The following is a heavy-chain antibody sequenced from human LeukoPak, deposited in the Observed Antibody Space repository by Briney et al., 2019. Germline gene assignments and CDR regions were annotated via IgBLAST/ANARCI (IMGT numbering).Heavy chain of an antibody. J-gene: IGHJ4*02. CDR1: GFTFSSYS. CDR2: ISSSSSTI. V-gene: IGHV3-48*04. CDR3: AKEEWELPREFDY. Sequence: GGSLRLSCAASGFTFSSYSMNWVRQAPGKGLEWVSYISSSSSTIYYADSVKGRFTISRDNAKNSLYLQMNSLRAEDTAVYYCAKEEWELPREFDYWGQGTLVTVSS. D-gene: IGHD1-26*01.